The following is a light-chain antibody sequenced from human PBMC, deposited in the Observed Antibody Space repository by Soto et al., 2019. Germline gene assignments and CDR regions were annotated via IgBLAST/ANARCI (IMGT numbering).Light chain of an antibody. J-gene: IGKJ1*01. V-gene: IGKV1-5*01. Sequence: DIHMTQSPCSVSASVVDRVTITCRASQSISSWLAWYQQKPGKAPNLLIYDASSLESGVPSRFSGSGSGTEFTPTISSPQPDDFATYYCQQYNSYSTFGQGTKVDIK. CDR2: DAS. CDR3: QQYNSYST. CDR1: QSISSW.